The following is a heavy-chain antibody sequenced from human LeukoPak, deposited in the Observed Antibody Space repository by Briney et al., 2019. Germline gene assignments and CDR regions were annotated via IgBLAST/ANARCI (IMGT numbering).Heavy chain of an antibody. Sequence: GRSLRLSCAASGFTLSNYGMHWVRQAPGKGLEWVAVVSYDGSNKFYGDSVKGRFTTSRDNSNNTLYLQMNSLTAEDTAVYYCAKGATSGYEFDYWGQRTLVTVSS. V-gene: IGHV3-30*18. D-gene: IGHD5-12*01. J-gene: IGHJ4*02. CDR3: AKGATSGYEFDY. CDR1: GFTLSNYG. CDR2: VSYDGSNK.